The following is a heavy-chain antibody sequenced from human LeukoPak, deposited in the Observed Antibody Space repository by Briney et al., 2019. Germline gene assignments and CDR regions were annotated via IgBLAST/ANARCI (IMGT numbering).Heavy chain of an antibody. CDR1: GGTFSSYA. J-gene: IGHJ4*02. CDR3: ARDVVRFYYDSSGSGLDY. Sequence: GASVKVSCKASGGTFSSYAISWVRQAPGQGLEWMGGIIPIFGTASYAQKFQGRVTMTRDMSTSTVYMELSSLRSEDTAVYYCARDVVRFYYDSSGSGLDYWGQGTLVTVSS. CDR2: IIPIFGTA. D-gene: IGHD3-22*01. V-gene: IGHV1-69*05.